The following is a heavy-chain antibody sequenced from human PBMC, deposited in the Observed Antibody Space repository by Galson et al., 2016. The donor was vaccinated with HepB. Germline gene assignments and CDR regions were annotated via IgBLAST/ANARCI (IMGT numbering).Heavy chain of an antibody. J-gene: IGHJ6*02. CDR3: ARTMMTEYGLDV. CDR2: IYPDDSDS. V-gene: IGHV5-51*01. D-gene: IGHD3-16*01. Sequence: QSGAEVKKPGESLKISCKASGYIFTAYWIGWVRQMPGKGLEWMGIIYPDDSDSRYSPSFQGQFTISVDKSISTAYLQWSSLKAPDAAMYYCARTMMTEYGLDVWGQGTTVTVSS. CDR1: GYIFTAYW.